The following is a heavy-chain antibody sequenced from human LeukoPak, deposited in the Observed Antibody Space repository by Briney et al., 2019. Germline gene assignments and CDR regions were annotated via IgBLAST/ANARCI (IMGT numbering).Heavy chain of an antibody. CDR3: ARADRYGTTWYGRVDY. J-gene: IGHJ4*02. V-gene: IGHV3-74*01. Sequence: GGSLRLSCAASGFTFSTYWMHWVRQAPGKGLVWVSRINSDGSSTSYADSVKGRFTISRDNAKNTLYLQMNNLRAEDTAVYYCARADRYGTTWYGRVDYWGQGTLVTVSS. CDR1: GFTFSTYW. CDR2: INSDGSST. D-gene: IGHD6-13*01.